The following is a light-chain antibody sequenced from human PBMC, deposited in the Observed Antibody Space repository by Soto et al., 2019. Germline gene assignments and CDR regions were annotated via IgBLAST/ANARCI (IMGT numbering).Light chain of an antibody. CDR2: DAS. CDR3: QQRSNWPPLT. Sequence: EIVFTQSPATLSWSPVERATLSCRSSQSVSSYLAWYQQKPGQAPRLLIYDASNRATGIPARFSGSGSGTDFTLTISNLEPEDFAVYYCQQRSNWPPLTFGGGTKVDI. J-gene: IGKJ4*01. CDR1: QSVSSY. V-gene: IGKV3-11*01.